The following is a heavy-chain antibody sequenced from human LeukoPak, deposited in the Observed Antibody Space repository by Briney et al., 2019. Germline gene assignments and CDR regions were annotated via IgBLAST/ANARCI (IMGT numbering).Heavy chain of an antibody. V-gene: IGHV3-21*01. CDR2: ISSSSSYI. Sequence: GGSLRLSCAASGFTFSSYSMNWVRQAPGKGLEWVSSISSSSSYIYYADSVKGRFTVSRDNAKNSLYLQMNSLRAEDTAIYYCARDNYSGSRYFDHWGQGTLVTVSS. CDR1: GFTFSSYS. J-gene: IGHJ4*02. CDR3: ARDNYSGSRYFDH. D-gene: IGHD1-26*01.